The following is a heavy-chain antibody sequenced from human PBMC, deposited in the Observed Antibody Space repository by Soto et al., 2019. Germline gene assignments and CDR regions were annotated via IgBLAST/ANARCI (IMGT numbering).Heavy chain of an antibody. CDR1: GFTFSSYA. Sequence: EVQLLESGGGLVQPGGSLRLSCAASGFTFSSYAMSWVRQAPGKGLEWVSAISGSGGSTYYADSVKGRFTISRDSSKNTLYLQMNSLRAEDTAVYYCAKGPSYYYDSSGYVDFDYWGQGTLVTVSS. J-gene: IGHJ4*02. CDR3: AKGPSYYYDSSGYVDFDY. D-gene: IGHD3-22*01. V-gene: IGHV3-23*01. CDR2: ISGSGGST.